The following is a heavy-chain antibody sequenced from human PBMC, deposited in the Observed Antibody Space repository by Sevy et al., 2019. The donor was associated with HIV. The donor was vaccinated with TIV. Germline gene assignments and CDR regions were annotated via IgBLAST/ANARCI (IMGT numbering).Heavy chain of an antibody. J-gene: IGHJ6*02. CDR3: ARESSSTWQAGYYGMAV. Sequence: GSLRLSCAASGFTVSSDYMTWVRQAPGKGLEWVSVIYSGGTTYYADSVKGRFTISRDNSKNTVYLQMNSPRAEDTAVYYCARESSSTWQAGYYGMAVWGQGTTVTVSS. CDR2: IYSGGTT. V-gene: IGHV3-66*01. CDR1: GFTVSSDY. D-gene: IGHD6-13*01.